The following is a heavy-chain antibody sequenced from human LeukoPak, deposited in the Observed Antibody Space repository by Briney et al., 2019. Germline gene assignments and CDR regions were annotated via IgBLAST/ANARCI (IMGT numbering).Heavy chain of an antibody. J-gene: IGHJ4*02. V-gene: IGHV4-34*01. D-gene: IGHD1-26*01. Sequence: PSETLSLTCAVYGGSFSGYYWSWIRQPPGKGLEWIGEINHSGSTNYNPSLKSRVTISVDTSKNQFSLKLSSVTAADTAVYYCARDSGSLPGFDYWGQGTLVTVSS. CDR3: ARDSGSLPGFDY. CDR1: GGSFSGYY. CDR2: INHSGST.